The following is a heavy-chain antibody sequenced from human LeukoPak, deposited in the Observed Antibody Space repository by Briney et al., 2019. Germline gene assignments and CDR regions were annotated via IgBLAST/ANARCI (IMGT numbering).Heavy chain of an antibody. Sequence: SETLCLTCTVSGGSISSYYWSWIRQPPGKGLEWIGYIYYSGSTNYNPSLKSRVTISVDTSKNQFSLNLSSVTAADTAVYYCAREGRGAAAGMDYWGQGTLVTVSS. V-gene: IGHV4-59*01. CDR1: GGSISSYY. CDR3: AREGRGAAAGMDY. D-gene: IGHD6-13*01. J-gene: IGHJ4*02. CDR2: IYYSGST.